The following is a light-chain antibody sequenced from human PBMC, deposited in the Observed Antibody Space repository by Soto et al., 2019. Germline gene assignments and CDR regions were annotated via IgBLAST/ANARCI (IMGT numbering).Light chain of an antibody. CDR2: AAS. CDR1: QGISNF. J-gene: IGKJ5*01. V-gene: IGKV1-27*01. CDR3: QNYDSAPIT. Sequence: DIQMTQSPSSLSASVGNRVSITCRASQGISNFLAWYQQKPGKVPKVLIYAASTLQPGVPSRFSGSRSGTDFTLTINSLQPDDIATYYCQNYDSAPITFGQGTRLEI.